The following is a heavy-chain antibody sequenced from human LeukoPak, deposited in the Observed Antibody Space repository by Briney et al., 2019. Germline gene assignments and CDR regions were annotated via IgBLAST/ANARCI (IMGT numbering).Heavy chain of an antibody. CDR1: GFTFSSYS. Sequence: GGSLRLSCAASGFTFSSYSMNWVRQAPGKGLEWVSYISSSSSTIYYADSVKGRFTISRDNAKNSLYLQMNSLRAEDTAVYYCARDISGWYDYWGQGTLVTVSS. V-gene: IGHV3-48*01. CDR2: ISSSSSTI. CDR3: ARDISGWYDY. J-gene: IGHJ4*02. D-gene: IGHD6-19*01.